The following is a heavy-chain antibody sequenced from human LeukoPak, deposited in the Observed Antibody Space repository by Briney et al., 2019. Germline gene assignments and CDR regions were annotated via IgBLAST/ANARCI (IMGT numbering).Heavy chain of an antibody. D-gene: IGHD6-19*01. CDR3: ARPRYSSGWNLAAVDY. J-gene: IGHJ4*02. CDR1: GHTFSSYD. V-gene: IGHV1-8*01. Sequence: ASVKVSCKASGHTFSSYDINWVRQATGQGLEWMEWMNPNSCNTGYAQKFQGRVTRTTNTSISTAYMELSRLRSEDTAVYYCARPRYSSGWNLAAVDYWGQGTLVTVSS. CDR2: MNPNSCNT.